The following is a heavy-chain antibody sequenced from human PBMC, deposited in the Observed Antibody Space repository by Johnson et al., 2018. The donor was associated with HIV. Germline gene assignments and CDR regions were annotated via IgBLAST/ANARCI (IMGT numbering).Heavy chain of an antibody. CDR3: ARDSTPWGGDYVGYAFDI. D-gene: IGHD4-17*01. V-gene: IGHV3-11*04. J-gene: IGHJ3*02. Sequence: QVQLVESGGDLVQPGGSLRLSCAASGFSFSDYYMSWIRQAPGKGLQWVSFISSSGVTKYYADSVKGRFTISRDNAKKSLYLQMNSLRAEDTALYYCARDSTPWGGDYVGYAFDIWGRGTMVTVSS. CDR1: GFSFSDYY. CDR2: ISSSGVTK.